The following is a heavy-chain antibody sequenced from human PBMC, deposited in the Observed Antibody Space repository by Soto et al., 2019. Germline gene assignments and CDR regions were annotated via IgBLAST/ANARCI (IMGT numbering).Heavy chain of an antibody. CDR3: ARESPYGSGSYYPY. D-gene: IGHD3-10*01. V-gene: IGHV3-33*01. CDR2: IWYDGSNK. CDR1: GFTFSSYG. J-gene: IGHJ4*02. Sequence: QVQLVESGGGVVQPGRSLRLSCAASGFTFSSYGMHWVRQAPGKGLEWVAVIWYDGSNKYYADSVKGRFTISRDNSKNTLYLQMNSLRAEDTAVYYCARESPYGSGSYYPYWGQGTLVTVSS.